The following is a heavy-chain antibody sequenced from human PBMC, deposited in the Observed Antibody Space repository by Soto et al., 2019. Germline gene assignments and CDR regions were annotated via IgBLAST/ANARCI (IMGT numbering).Heavy chain of an antibody. V-gene: IGHV1-18*01. J-gene: IGHJ3*01. D-gene: IGHD3-22*01. Sequence: QVQLVQSGAEVKKPGASVKVSCKASGYNFSTFGISWLRQAPGQGLEWMGWISTYSGDTDDAQSLQGRVILTTDTSTSTAYMELRSLRYDDTAVYYCARDADYETTTYQERFEFWCQGTMVTVSS. CDR2: ISTYSGDT. CDR3: ARDADYETTTYQERFEF. CDR1: GYNFSTFG.